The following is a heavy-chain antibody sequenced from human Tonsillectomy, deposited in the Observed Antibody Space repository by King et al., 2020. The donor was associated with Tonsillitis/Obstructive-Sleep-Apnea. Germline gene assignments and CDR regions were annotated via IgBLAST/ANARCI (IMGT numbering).Heavy chain of an antibody. CDR3: ARGSREVCIYYSPPLLTIFDS. Sequence: VQLVQSGGRVVKPGRSLRLSCAASGFTFSDYAMHWVRQAPGKGLEWVAVISYDGSRKYYVDYVKGRFNISRDISKNTLYLQMNSLRSEDTALSYCARGSREVCIYYSPPLLTIFDSWGQGTLVTVSS. CDR1: GFTFSDYA. V-gene: IGHV3-30*04. J-gene: IGHJ4*02. CDR2: ISYDGSRK. D-gene: IGHD2/OR15-2a*01.